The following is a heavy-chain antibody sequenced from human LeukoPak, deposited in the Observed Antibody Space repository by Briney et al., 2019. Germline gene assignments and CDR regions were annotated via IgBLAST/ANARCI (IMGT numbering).Heavy chain of an antibody. Sequence: GGALRLSCVASEFTFNSYDMSWVRQAPGKGLEWVSGISGSGEITYYADSVKGRFTVSRDNSKNTLYVQMKSLRAEDTAVYYCAKHFVVVPGNVNYFDYWGQGTLVTVSS. CDR3: AKHFVVVPGNVNYFDY. D-gene: IGHD2-21*02. CDR1: EFTFNSYD. CDR2: ISGSGEIT. V-gene: IGHV3-23*01. J-gene: IGHJ4*02.